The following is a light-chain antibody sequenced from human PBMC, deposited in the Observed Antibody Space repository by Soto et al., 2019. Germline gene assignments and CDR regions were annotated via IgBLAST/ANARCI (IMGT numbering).Light chain of an antibody. CDR2: AAS. J-gene: IGKJ1*01. V-gene: IGKV1-27*01. CDR1: QGISNY. CDR3: QKYNSAPRT. Sequence: DIQMTQSPSSLSASVGDRVTITGRASQGISNYLAWYQQKPGKVPKLLIYAASTLQSGVPPRFSGSGSGTDFTLTISSLQPEDVATYYCQKYNSAPRTFGQGTKVDIK.